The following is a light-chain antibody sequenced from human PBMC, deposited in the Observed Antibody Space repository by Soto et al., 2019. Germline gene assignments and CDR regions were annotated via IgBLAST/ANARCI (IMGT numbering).Light chain of an antibody. CDR1: SSNIGSNY. V-gene: IGLV1-51*01. J-gene: IGLJ2*01. CDR3: GTWDSSLSAVV. CDR2: DNN. Sequence: QSVLTQPPSASGTPGQRVTISCSGSSSNIGSNYVYWYQQLPGTAPKLLIYDNNKRPSGIPARFSASKSGTSATLVITGLQTGDEADYYCGTWDSSLSAVVFGGGTKLTVL.